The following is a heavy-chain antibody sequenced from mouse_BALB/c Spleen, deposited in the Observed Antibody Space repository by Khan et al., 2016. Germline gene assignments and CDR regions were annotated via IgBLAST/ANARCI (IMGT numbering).Heavy chain of an antibody. CDR1: GYTFTNYG. V-gene: IGHV9-3-1*01. D-gene: IGHD2-1*01. CDR2: INTYTGEP. Sequence: QIQLVQSGPELKKPGETVKISCKASGYTFTNYGMNWVKQAPGKGLKWMGWINTYTGEPTYADDFKGRFAFSLETSASTASLQINNLKNEDTATYFCARGRIYYGNLSFAYWGQGTLVTVSA. J-gene: IGHJ3*01. CDR3: ARGRIYYGNLSFAY.